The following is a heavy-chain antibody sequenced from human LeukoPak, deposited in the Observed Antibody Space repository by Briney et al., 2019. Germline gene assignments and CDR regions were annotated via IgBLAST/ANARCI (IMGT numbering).Heavy chain of an antibody. CDR1: GFTFSSYW. Sequence: PGGSLRLSCAASGFTFSSYWMTWVRQAPGKGLEWVANIKHDGSQKYYVGSVKGRFTISGDNGKNSVYLHMNTLRVEDTAVYYCATYSSTWGYLDFWGQGTLVTVSS. CDR3: ATYSSTWGYLDF. V-gene: IGHV3-7*01. CDR2: IKHDGSQK. D-gene: IGHD6-13*01. J-gene: IGHJ4*02.